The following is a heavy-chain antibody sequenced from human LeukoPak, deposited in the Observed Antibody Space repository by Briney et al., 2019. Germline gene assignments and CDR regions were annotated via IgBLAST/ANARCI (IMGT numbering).Heavy chain of an antibody. CDR2: IWYDGSNK. CDR1: GFTFSSYG. Sequence: GGSLRLSCAASGFTFSSYGMHWVRQAPGKGLEWVAVIWYDGSNKYYADSVKGRFTISTDNSKNTLYLQMNSLRAEDTAIYYCARSVLQYDYWGQGTLVTVSS. CDR3: ARSVLQYDY. V-gene: IGHV3-33*01. J-gene: IGHJ4*02.